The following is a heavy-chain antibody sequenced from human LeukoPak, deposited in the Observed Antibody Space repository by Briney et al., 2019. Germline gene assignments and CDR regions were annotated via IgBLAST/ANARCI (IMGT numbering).Heavy chain of an antibody. CDR2: IYPGDSDT. J-gene: IGHJ3*02. D-gene: IGHD1-26*01. CDR1: GYSFSSYW. V-gene: IGHV5-51*01. CDR3: ARLANTVGTTWFAFDI. Sequence: GESLKISCKGSGYSFSSYWIAWVRQMPGKGLEWMGIIYPGDSDTRYSPSFQGQITISADKSIRTAYLQWSSLKASDTAMYYCARLANTVGTTWFAFDIWGQGTMVTVSS.